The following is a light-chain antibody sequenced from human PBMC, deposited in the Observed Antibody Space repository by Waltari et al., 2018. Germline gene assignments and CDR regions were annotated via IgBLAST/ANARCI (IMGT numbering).Light chain of an antibody. J-gene: IGKJ2*01. CDR2: GAS. CDR1: RGIRND. V-gene: IGKV1-17*01. CDR3: LQYNSYLYT. Sequence: DIHMTQSPSSLSASIGDRVTMTCRASRGIRNDVGWYQQKPGKAPKRLIFGASTLESGVPSRFTGRGTGTEFTLTISRLQPEDFASYFCLQYNSYLYTFGRGTKLEIK.